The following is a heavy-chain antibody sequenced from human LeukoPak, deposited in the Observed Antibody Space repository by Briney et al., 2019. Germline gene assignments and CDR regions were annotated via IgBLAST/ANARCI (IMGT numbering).Heavy chain of an antibody. CDR2: MSGSGGST. J-gene: IGHJ4*02. D-gene: IGHD6-19*01. CDR1: GFTFSNYA. CDR3: AKDRSSGWYDY. Sequence: GGSLRLSCAASGFTFSNYAMSWVRQAPGKGLEWVSSMSGSGGSTYYADSVKGRFTISRDNSKNTLYLQMNNLRAEDTALYYCAKDRSSGWYDYWGQGTLVIVSS. V-gene: IGHV3-23*01.